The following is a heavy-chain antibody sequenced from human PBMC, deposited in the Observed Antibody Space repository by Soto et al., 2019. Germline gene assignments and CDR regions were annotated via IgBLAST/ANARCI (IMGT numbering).Heavy chain of an antibody. CDR1: GYTFTSYG. J-gene: IGHJ5*02. Sequence: ASVKVSCKASGYTFTSYGMSWVRQAPGQGLEWMGWISAYNGNTNYAQKLQGRVTMTTDTSTSTAYMELRSLRSDDTAVYYCARCRALTVTDRRGWFDPWGQGTLVTVSS. CDR3: ARCRALTVTDRRGWFDP. CDR2: ISAYNGNT. D-gene: IGHD4-17*01. V-gene: IGHV1-18*01.